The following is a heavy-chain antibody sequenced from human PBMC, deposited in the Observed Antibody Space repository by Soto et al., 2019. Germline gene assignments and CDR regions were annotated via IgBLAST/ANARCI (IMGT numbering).Heavy chain of an antibody. V-gene: IGHV3-30-3*01. CDR3: ARDLRGCSGGTCYSTYHYGMDV. Sequence: VESGGGVVQPGRSLRLSCAASGFTFSSYGIHWVRQAPGKGLEWVAVISYDGSEKYYADSVKGRFTISRDNSKNTLFLQMSSLRPDDTAVYYCARDLRGCSGGTCYSTYHYGMDVWGQGTTVTVSS. CDR2: ISYDGSEK. D-gene: IGHD2-15*01. J-gene: IGHJ6*02. CDR1: GFTFSSYG.